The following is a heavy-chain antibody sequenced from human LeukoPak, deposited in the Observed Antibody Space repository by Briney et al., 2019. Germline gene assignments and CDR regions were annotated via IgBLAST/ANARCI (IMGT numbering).Heavy chain of an antibody. V-gene: IGHV4-38-2*02. CDR1: GYSISSGYY. D-gene: IGHD3-22*01. CDR2: IYYSGST. CDR3: AREGTMIPGAFDI. Sequence: SETLSLTCTVSGYSISSGYYWGWIRQPPGKGLEWIGSIYYSGSTYYNPSLKSRVTISVDTSKNQFSLKLSSVTAADTAVYYCAREGTMIPGAFDIWGQGTMVTVSS. J-gene: IGHJ3*02.